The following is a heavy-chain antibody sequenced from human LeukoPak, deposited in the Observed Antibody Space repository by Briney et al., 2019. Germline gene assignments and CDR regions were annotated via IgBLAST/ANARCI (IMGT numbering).Heavy chain of an antibody. V-gene: IGHV3-30-3*01. CDR2: ISYDGSNK. J-gene: IGHJ4*02. D-gene: IGHD6-6*01. Sequence: GRSLRLSCAASGFTFSSYAMHWVRQAPGKGLEWVAVISYDGSNKYYADSVKGRFTISRDNSKNTLYLQMNSLRAEDTAVYYCARDQEQLASFDYWGQGTLVTVSS. CDR1: GFTFSSYA. CDR3: ARDQEQLASFDY.